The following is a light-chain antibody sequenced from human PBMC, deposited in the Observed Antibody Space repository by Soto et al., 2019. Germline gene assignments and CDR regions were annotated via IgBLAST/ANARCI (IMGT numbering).Light chain of an antibody. CDR3: HQRSNWPPLT. J-gene: IGKJ4*01. V-gene: IGKV3-11*01. Sequence: EIVLTQSPATLSLSPGERATLSCTASQSVNSYLAWYQQKPGQAPRLLIYDASNRATGIPARFSGSGSGTDFTLTISSLEPEDFAVYYCHQRSNWPPLTFGGGTKVEIK. CDR1: QSVNSY. CDR2: DAS.